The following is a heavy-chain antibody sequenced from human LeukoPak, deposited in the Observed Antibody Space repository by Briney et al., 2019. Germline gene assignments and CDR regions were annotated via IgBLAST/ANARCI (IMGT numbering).Heavy chain of an antibody. Sequence: GGSLRLSCAASAFTVSRFNMNCVRQAPGKGLEWVSSISSSGSNILYADSVKGSFTISRDNAKNSLYLQVNSLRAEDSAIYYCAGIYWGQGTLVTVSS. V-gene: IGHV3-21*01. CDR3: AGIY. CDR2: ISSSGSNI. J-gene: IGHJ4*02. CDR1: AFTVSRFN.